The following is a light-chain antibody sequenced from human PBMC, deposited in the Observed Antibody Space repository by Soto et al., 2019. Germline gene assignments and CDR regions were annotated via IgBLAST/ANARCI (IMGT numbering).Light chain of an antibody. CDR1: QSVSID. CDR2: DAS. V-gene: IGKV3-11*01. J-gene: IGKJ1*01. CDR3: QQRSQWPWT. Sequence: EIVLTQSPATLSLSPGERATLSCRASQSVSIDLAWYHQKPGQAPRLLIYDASNKATGIAARFSGGGSGTDFTLTISSPEPEDFALYYCQQRSQWPWTFGQGTKVEIK.